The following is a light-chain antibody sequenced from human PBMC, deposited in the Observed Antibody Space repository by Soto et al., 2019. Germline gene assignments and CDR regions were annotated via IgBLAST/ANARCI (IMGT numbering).Light chain of an antibody. CDR2: GAS. Sequence: EIVMTQSPATLSVSPGERATLSCRASQSVSSNLAWYQQKPGQAPRLLIYGASTRATGIPARFSGSGSGTEFTLTISSLQSEDFAVYYCQQYDNWPSVAFGQGTKVEI. J-gene: IGKJ1*01. CDR1: QSVSSN. V-gene: IGKV3-15*01. CDR3: QQYDNWPSVA.